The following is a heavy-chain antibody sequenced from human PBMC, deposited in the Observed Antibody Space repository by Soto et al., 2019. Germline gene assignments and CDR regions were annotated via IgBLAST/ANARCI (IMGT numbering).Heavy chain of an antibody. CDR3: ARVRTGYFDY. CDR2: IYYNGNT. D-gene: IGHD3-9*01. Sequence: PSETLSLTCTLSGGAINYHYWIFIRQPPGKGLEWIGYIYYNGNTNYNPSLESRVTISVDRSRNQFSLRLTSLTAADTAVYYCARVRTGYFDYWGRGALVTVSS. V-gene: IGHV4-59*11. J-gene: IGHJ4*02. CDR1: GGAINYHY.